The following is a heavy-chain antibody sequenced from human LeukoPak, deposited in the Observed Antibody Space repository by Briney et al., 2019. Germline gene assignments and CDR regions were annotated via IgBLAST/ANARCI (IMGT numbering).Heavy chain of an antibody. V-gene: IGHV4-34*01. CDR3: ARGRYCSSTSCFPIRGDDSFDI. CDR1: GGSFSGYY. D-gene: IGHD2-2*01. CDR2: INHSGST. Sequence: SETLSLTCAVYGGSFSGYYWSWISQPPGKGLEWIGEINHSGSTNYNPSLKSRVTISVDTSKNQFSLKLSSVTAADTAVYYCARGRYCSSTSCFPIRGDDSFDIWGQGTMVTVSS. J-gene: IGHJ3*02.